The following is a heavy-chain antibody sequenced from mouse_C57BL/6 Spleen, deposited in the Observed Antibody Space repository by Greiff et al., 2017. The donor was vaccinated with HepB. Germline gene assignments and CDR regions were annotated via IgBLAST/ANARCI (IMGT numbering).Heavy chain of an antibody. D-gene: IGHD1-1*01. CDR3: ARLGLLRSGVDY. CDR2: ISYDGSN. J-gene: IGHJ4*01. V-gene: IGHV3-6*01. CDR1: GYSITSGYY. Sequence: EVQLVESGPGLVKPSQSLSLTCSVTGYSITSGYYWNWIRQFPGNKLEWMGYISYDGSNNYNPSLKNRISITRDTSKNQFFLKLNSVTTEDTATYYCARLGLLRSGVDYWGQGTSVTVSS.